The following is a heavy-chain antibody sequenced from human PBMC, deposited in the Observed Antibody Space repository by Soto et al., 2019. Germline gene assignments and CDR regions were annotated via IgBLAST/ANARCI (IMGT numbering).Heavy chain of an antibody. D-gene: IGHD3-10*01. J-gene: IGHJ6*03. CDR1: GGSISSYY. V-gene: IGHV4-59*01. CDR3: ARERITMVRGVIDYYMDV. Sequence: QVQLQESGPGLVKPSETLSLTCTVSGGSISSYYWSWIRQPPGKGLEWIGYIYYSGSTNYNPSLKRRVTISVDTSKNQFSLKLSSVTAADTAVYYCARERITMVRGVIDYYMDVWGKGTTVTVSS. CDR2: IYYSGST.